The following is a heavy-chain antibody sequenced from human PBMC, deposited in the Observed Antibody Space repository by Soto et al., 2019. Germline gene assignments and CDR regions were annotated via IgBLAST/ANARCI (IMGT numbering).Heavy chain of an antibody. CDR1: GFSFDAYG. V-gene: IGHV3-9*01. J-gene: IGHJ4*02. D-gene: IGHD2-15*01. Sequence: PGGALTLGCAAAGFSFDAYGMHWVRHAPGRGLEWVSGISWNSGSIVYADSVKGRFTISRDNAKSSLYLQMKSLRAEDTAFYYCATFTRGGGYFEYWGLGTLVTVSS. CDR3: ATFTRGGGYFEY. CDR2: ISWNSGSI.